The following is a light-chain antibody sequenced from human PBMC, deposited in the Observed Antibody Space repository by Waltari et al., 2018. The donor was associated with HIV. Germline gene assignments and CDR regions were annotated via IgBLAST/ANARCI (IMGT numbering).Light chain of an antibody. CDR3: SSFTTTSTLL. Sequence: QSALTQPASVSGSPGQSITVSCTGTSSDVGAYNYVSWYQQTPGTAPKLVIYEVSYRPSGISNRFSGSKSGNMASLTISGLQTEDEADYYCSSFTTTSTLLFGGGTKVTVL. CDR1: SSDVGAYNY. J-gene: IGLJ2*01. CDR2: EVS. V-gene: IGLV2-14*01.